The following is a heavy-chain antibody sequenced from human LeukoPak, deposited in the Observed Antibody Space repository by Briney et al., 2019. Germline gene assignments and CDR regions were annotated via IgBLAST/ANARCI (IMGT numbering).Heavy chain of an antibody. D-gene: IGHD1-26*01. J-gene: IGHJ4*02. CDR1: GFTVSSNY. CDR2: IYSGGST. CDR3: ANLYSGSYPPFDY. V-gene: IGHV3-66*01. Sequence: PGGSLRLSCAASGFTVSSNYMSWVRQAPGKGLEWVSVIYSGGSTYYADSVKGRFTVSRDNSKNTLYLQMNSLRAEDTAVYYCANLYSGSYPPFDYWGQGTLVTVSS.